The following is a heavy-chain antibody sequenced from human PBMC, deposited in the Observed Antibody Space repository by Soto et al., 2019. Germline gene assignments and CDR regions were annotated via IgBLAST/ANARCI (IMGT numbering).Heavy chain of an antibody. J-gene: IGHJ5*02. V-gene: IGHV5-51*01. CDR3: ARKDKSGYFNWFDP. CDR2: IFPSDSDT. Sequence: GESLTISCGSSGYEFTSYCIAWVLQMPGKGLEWMGIIFPSDSDTRYSPSFQGQVTISSDRSTSTVFLQWASLKASDTAVYFCARKDKSGYFNWFDPWGQGTMVTVSS. D-gene: IGHD3-22*01. CDR1: GYEFTSYC.